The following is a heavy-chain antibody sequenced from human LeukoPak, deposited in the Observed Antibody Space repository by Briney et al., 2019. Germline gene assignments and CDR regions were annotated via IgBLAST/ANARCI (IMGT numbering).Heavy chain of an antibody. CDR2: MNPNSGNT. Sequence: ASVKVSCKASGYTFTSHDINWVRQATGQGLEWMGWMNPNSGNTGYAQKFQGRVTITRNTSISTAYMELSSLRSEDTAVYYCARGRVKKGYYYDSSGLDYWGQGTLVTVSS. CDR1: GYTFTSHD. V-gene: IGHV1-8*03. CDR3: ARGRVKKGYYYDSSGLDY. J-gene: IGHJ4*02. D-gene: IGHD3-22*01.